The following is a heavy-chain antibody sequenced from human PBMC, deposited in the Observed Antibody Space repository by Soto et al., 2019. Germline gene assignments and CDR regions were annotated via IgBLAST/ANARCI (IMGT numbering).Heavy chain of an antibody. CDR2: ISYSGST. Sequence: SSETLSLTCTVSGGSVSSGTYYWSWIRQPPGKGLEWIGYISYSGSTDYNPSLKSRVTISVDTSKNQFSLKLSSVTAADTAVYYCAREWSYFDYWGQGTLVTVSS. CDR3: AREWSYFDY. V-gene: IGHV4-61*01. CDR1: GGSVSSGTYY. J-gene: IGHJ4*02. D-gene: IGHD2-8*01.